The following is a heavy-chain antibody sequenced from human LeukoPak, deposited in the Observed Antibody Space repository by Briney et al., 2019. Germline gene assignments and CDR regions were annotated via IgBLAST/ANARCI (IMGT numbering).Heavy chain of an antibody. CDR1: GFSFSDYG. V-gene: IGHV3-64*01. J-gene: IGHJ3*02. Sequence: GGSLRLSCAASGFSFSDYGMHWVRQAPGKGLEYVSAISSTGTSTYYANSVKGRFTISRDNSKNTLYLQMGSLRAEDMAVYYCARVRTASGWYDAFDIWGQGTMVTVSS. CDR3: ARVRTASGWYDAFDI. D-gene: IGHD6-19*01. CDR2: ISSTGTST.